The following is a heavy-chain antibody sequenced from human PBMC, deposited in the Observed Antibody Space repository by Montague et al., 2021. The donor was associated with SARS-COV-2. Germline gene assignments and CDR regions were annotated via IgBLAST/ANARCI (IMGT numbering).Heavy chain of an antibody. CDR3: AREREVERAARTLVAFDM. Sequence: SETLSLTCAVYGGSFSVYYWSWLRQSPRSGLEWIAEISQSGTAHYNLSLESRVSISIDTSRNQFTLKLSSVTAADTAMYYCAREREVERAARTLVAFDMWGQGTMVTVSS. V-gene: IGHV4-34*01. CDR1: GGSFSVYY. J-gene: IGHJ3*02. D-gene: IGHD1-1*01. CDR2: ISQSGTA.